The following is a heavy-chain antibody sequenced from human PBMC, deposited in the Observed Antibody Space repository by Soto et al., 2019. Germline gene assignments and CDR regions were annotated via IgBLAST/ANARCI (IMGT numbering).Heavy chain of an antibody. V-gene: IGHV4-59*01. CDR2: IHYSGST. CDR3: PRAVGAPFYYLDF. D-gene: IGHD6-6*01. CDR1: SDSISNYY. Sequence: QVQLQESGPGLMKPSETLSLTCTVSSDSISNYYWSWIRQPPGKGLEWIGYIHYSGSTDYNPSLKSRVSISGDTSKSQFSLKLSSVTAADTAVYYCPRAVGAPFYYLDFWGQGTLVTVSS. J-gene: IGHJ4*02.